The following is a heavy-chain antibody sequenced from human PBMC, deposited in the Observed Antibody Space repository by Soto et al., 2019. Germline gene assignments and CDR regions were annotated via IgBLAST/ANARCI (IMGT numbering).Heavy chain of an antibody. Sequence: GGSLRLSCAASGFTFSSYSMNWVRQAPGKGLEWVSYISSSSSTIYYADSVKGRFTISRDNAKNSLYLQMNSLRAEDTAVYYCARDTRTTVTNYYYYYMDVWGKGTTVTVSS. V-gene: IGHV3-48*01. CDR1: GFTFSSYS. CDR2: ISSSSSTI. J-gene: IGHJ6*03. CDR3: ARDTRTTVTNYYYYYMDV. D-gene: IGHD4-4*01.